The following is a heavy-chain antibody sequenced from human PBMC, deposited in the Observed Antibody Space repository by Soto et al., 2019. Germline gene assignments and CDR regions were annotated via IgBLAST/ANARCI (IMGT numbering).Heavy chain of an antibody. CDR3: ARGQVGAAQH. CDR1: GGSISSGGYS. D-gene: IGHD2-15*01. Sequence: QLQLQESGSGLVKPSQTLSLTCAVSGGSISSGGYSWSWIRQPPGKGLEWIGYIYHSGSTYYNPSHKRRVTISVARSKNQFSLKLTSVPGADTAVYSCARGQVGAAQHWGQGTLVTVSS. CDR2: IYHSGST. J-gene: IGHJ4*02. V-gene: IGHV4-30-2*01.